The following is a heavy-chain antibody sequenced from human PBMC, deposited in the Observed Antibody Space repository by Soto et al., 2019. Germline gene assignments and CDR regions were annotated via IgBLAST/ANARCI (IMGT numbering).Heavy chain of an antibody. CDR2: IGFRGDST. CDR1: GFPFSSYA. CDR3: ARGEAH. V-gene: IGHV3-23*01. Sequence: VGSLRLSCAASGFPFSSYAMSWVRHAPDKGLEWVSAIGFRGDSTYYADSVKGRFTISRDNSKNTLYLQVNSLRSEDTAVYYCARGEAHWGQGTLVTVSS. J-gene: IGHJ4*02.